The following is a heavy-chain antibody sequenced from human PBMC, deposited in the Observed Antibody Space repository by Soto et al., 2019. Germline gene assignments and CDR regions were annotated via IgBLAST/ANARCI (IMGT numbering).Heavy chain of an antibody. CDR2: INAGNGNT. D-gene: IGHD2-2*01. V-gene: IGHV1-3*01. J-gene: IGHJ5*02. CDR1: GYTFTSYA. Sequence: QVQLVQSGAEVKKPGASVKVSCKASGYTFTSYAMHWVRQAPGQRLERMGWINAGNGNTKYSQKFQGRVTSTRDTSASTAYMELSSLISEDTAVYYCARDGWVLPAANNWFDPWGQGALVTVSS. CDR3: ARDGWVLPAANNWFDP.